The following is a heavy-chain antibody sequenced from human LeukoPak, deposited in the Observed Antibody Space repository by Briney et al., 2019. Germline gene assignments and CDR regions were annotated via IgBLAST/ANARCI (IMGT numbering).Heavy chain of an antibody. CDR3: ARGARWDSSSWYDY. Sequence: SQTLSLTCTVSGGSISSGDYYWSWIRQPPGKGLEWIGYIYYSGSTNYNPSLKSRVTISVDTSKNQFSLKLSSVTAADTAVYYCARGARWDSSSWYDYWGQGTLVTVSS. CDR1: GGSISSGDYY. J-gene: IGHJ4*02. V-gene: IGHV4-30-4*01. CDR2: IYYSGST. D-gene: IGHD6-13*01.